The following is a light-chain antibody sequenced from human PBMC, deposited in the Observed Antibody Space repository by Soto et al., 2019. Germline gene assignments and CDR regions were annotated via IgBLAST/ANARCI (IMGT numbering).Light chain of an antibody. V-gene: IGKV3-20*01. CDR2: GAS. J-gene: IGKJ4*01. CDR1: QSVSSTF. CDR3: QHYGSSPSLT. Sequence: EFVLTQSPGTLSLSPGERATLSCRASQSVSSTFLAWYQQKLGQPPRLLICGASPRGTGIPDRFSGSGSGTDFTLTISRLEPEDFAVYYCQHYGSSPSLTFGGGTKVEIK.